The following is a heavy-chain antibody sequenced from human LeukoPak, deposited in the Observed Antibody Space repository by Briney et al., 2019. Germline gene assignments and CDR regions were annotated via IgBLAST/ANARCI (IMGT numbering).Heavy chain of an antibody. J-gene: IGHJ5*02. D-gene: IGHD3-10*01. CDR3: ARHPSRGRYNWFDP. V-gene: IGHV1-8*01. Sequence: GASVKVSCKASGYTFTNYDINWVRQATGQGLEWMGWMNPNSGNTGYAQKFQGRVTMTRNTSISTAYMELSSLRSEDTAVYYCARHPSRGRYNWFDPWGQGTLVTVSS. CDR2: MNPNSGNT. CDR1: GYTFTNYD.